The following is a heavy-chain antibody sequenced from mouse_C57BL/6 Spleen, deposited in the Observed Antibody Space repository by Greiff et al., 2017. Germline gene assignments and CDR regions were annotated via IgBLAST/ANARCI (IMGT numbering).Heavy chain of an antibody. CDR3: ARPSTVVSPYYAMDY. V-gene: IGHV14-3*01. Sequence: EVQGVESVAELVRPGASVKLSCTASGFNIKNTYMHWVKQRPEQGLEWIGRIDPANGNTKYAPKFQGKATITADTSSNTAYLQLSSLTSEDTAIYYCARPSTVVSPYYAMDYWGQGTSVTVSS. CDR2: IDPANGNT. CDR1: GFNIKNTY. J-gene: IGHJ4*01. D-gene: IGHD1-1*01.